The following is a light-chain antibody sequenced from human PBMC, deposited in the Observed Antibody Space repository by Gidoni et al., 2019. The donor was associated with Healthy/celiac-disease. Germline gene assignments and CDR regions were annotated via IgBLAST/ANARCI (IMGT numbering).Light chain of an antibody. Sequence: DIPMTQSPSTMSASVGDRVTITCRASQSISSWLAWYQQKPGKAPKLRIYDASSLESGVPSRFSGSGSGTEFTLTIRSMQPDDFATYYCQQYGTFGQGTKVEIK. V-gene: IGKV1-5*01. CDR1: QSISSW. CDR3: QQYGT. CDR2: DAS. J-gene: IGKJ1*01.